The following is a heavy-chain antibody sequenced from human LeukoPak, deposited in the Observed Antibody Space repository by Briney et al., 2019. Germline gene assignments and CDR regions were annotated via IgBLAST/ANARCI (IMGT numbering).Heavy chain of an antibody. V-gene: IGHV3-23*01. CDR1: GFTFSSYA. CDR3: AKDKEYCGGDCFSYYFDY. CDR2: ISGSGGST. Sequence: GGSLRLSCAASGFTFSSYAMSWVRQAPGKGLEWVSAISGSGGSTYYADSVKGRFTISRDNSKNTLYLQMNSLRAEDTAVCYCAKDKEYCGGDCFSYYFDYWGQGTLVTVSS. D-gene: IGHD2-21*02. J-gene: IGHJ4*02.